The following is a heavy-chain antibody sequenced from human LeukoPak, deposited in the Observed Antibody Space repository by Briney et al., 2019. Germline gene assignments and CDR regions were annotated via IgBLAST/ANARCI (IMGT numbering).Heavy chain of an antibody. CDR3: AREGEDCSGGSCYTSEYFQH. V-gene: IGHV4-59*01. D-gene: IGHD2-15*01. CDR2: IYYSGST. CDR1: GGSISSYY. J-gene: IGHJ1*01. Sequence: SETLSLTCTVSGGSISSYYWSWIRQPPGMGLEWIGYIYYSGSTNYNPSLKSRVTISVDTSKNQFSLKLSSVTAADTAVYYCAREGEDCSGGSCYTSEYFQHWGQGTLVTVSS.